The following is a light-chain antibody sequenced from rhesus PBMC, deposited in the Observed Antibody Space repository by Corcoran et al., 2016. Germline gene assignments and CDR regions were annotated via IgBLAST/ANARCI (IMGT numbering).Light chain of an antibody. CDR3: QPGYNTPFR. CDR2: DAS. V-gene: IGKV1-18*01. Sequence: DIQMTQSPSSLSASVGDKVTITCRASQGISSWLAWYQQKPGKAPKLLIYDASSLQSGVPSRFSGSGSGTDYTLTISGLQTEAFATYYCQPGYNTPFRFGQWTKVEIK. J-gene: IGKJ2*01. CDR1: QGISSW.